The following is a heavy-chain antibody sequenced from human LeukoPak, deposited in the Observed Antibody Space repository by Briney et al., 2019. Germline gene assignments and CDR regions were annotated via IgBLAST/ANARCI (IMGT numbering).Heavy chain of an antibody. CDR3: ARATLEMDTTLFDY. D-gene: IGHD5-24*01. V-gene: IGHV4-30-4*08. CDR1: GGSISSGDYY. Sequence: SQTLSLTCTVSGGSISSGDYYWSWIRQPPGKGLEWIGYIYYSGSTYYNPSLKSRVTISVDTSKNQFSLKLSSVIAADTAVYYCARATLEMDTTLFDYWGQGTLVTVSS. CDR2: IYYSGST. J-gene: IGHJ4*02.